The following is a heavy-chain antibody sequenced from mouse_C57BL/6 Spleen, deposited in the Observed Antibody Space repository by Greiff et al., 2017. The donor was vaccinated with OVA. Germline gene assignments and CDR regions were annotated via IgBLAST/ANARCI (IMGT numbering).Heavy chain of an antibody. CDR1: GFTFSDYG. CDR2: ISSGSSTI. CDR3: ARGYGNRYFDY. Sequence: EVMLVESGGGLVKPGGSLKLSCAASGFTFSDYGMHWVRQAPEKGLEWVAYISSGSSTIYYADTVKGRFTISRDNAKNTLFLQMTRLRSEDTAMYYCARGYGNRYFDYWGQGTTLTVSS. V-gene: IGHV5-17*01. J-gene: IGHJ2*01. D-gene: IGHD2-1*01.